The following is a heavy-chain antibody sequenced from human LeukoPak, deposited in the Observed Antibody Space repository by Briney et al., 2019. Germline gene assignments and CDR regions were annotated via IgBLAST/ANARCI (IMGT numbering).Heavy chain of an antibody. CDR1: GFTFSSYW. J-gene: IGHJ4*02. Sequence: PGGSLRLSCAASGFTFSSYWLHWVRQAPGKGLVWVSRIKGDERSTNYADSVKGRFTISRDNSKNTLYLQMNSLRVEDTAVYYCAKGYSGGSYSDWGQGTLVTVSS. CDR3: AKGYSGGSYSD. V-gene: IGHV3-74*01. CDR2: IKGDERST. D-gene: IGHD1-26*01.